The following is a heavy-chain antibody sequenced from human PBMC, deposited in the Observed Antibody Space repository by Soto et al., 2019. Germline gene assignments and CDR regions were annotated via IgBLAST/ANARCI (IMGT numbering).Heavy chain of an antibody. Sequence: QVQLVQSGAEVKKPGASVKVSCKASGYTFTSYGISWVRQAPGQGLEWMGWISAYNGNTNYAQKLQGRVTMTTDTSTSTAYMELRSLRSDETAVYYCARVVSSVTPGWDWFDPWGQGTLVTVSS. CDR2: ISAYNGNT. J-gene: IGHJ5*02. V-gene: IGHV1-18*01. CDR1: GYTFTSYG. CDR3: ARVVSSVTPGWDWFDP. D-gene: IGHD4-4*01.